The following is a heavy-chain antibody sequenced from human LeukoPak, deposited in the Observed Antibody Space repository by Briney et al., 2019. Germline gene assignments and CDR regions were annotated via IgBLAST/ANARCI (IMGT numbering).Heavy chain of an antibody. D-gene: IGHD3-10*01. CDR2: ISAYNGNT. Sequence: GASVKVSCKASGYTFTSYGISWVRQAPGQGLEWMGWISAYNGNTNYAQKLQGRVTMTTDTSTSTAYMELRSLRSDDTAVYYCARVRFGEFGPPDFDYWGQGTLVTVSS. CDR3: ARVRFGEFGPPDFDY. CDR1: GYTFTSYG. V-gene: IGHV1-18*01. J-gene: IGHJ4*02.